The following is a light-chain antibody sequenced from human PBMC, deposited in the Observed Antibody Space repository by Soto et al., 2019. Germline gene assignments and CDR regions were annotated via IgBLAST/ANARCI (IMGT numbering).Light chain of an antibody. Sequence: DIVLTQSPATLSLSAGERATLSCRASQTVSSNYLAWCQQRPGQAPRLLIYGASTRAAGIPDRFSGSGSGTDFTLTISRLEPEDFAVYYCQQYGSSGTFGQGTKVDIK. J-gene: IGKJ1*01. CDR1: QTVSSNY. CDR2: GAS. V-gene: IGKV3-20*01. CDR3: QQYGSSGT.